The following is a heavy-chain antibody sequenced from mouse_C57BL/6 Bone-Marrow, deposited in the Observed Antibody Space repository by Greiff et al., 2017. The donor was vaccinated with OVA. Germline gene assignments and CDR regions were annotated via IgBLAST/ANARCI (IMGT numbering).Heavy chain of an antibody. CDR1: GYTFTSYG. Sequence: VQLQQSGAELARPGASVKLSCKASGYTFTSYGISWVKQRTGQDLEWIGEIYPRSGNTYYNEKFKGKATLTADKSSSTAYMELRSLTSEDSAVYFCARKEVLWPYYFDYWGQGTTLTVSS. J-gene: IGHJ2*01. CDR3: ARKEVLWPYYFDY. CDR2: IYPRSGNT. D-gene: IGHD1-1*02. V-gene: IGHV1-81*01.